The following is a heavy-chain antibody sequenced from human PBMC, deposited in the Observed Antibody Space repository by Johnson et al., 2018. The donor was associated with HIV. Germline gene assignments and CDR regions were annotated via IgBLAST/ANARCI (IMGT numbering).Heavy chain of an antibody. CDR1: GFTFSSYG. J-gene: IGHJ3*02. CDR3: AISIPRPGWGDAFDI. V-gene: IGHV3-30*02. D-gene: IGHD3-16*01. CDR2: IRYDGSNK. Sequence: QMQLVESGGGVVQPGGSLRLSCAASGFTFSSYGMHWVRQAPGKGLEWVAFIRYDGSNKYYADSVKGRFTISRDNSKNTLYLQMNSLRAEDTAVYYCAISIPRPGWGDAFDIWGQGTMVTVSS.